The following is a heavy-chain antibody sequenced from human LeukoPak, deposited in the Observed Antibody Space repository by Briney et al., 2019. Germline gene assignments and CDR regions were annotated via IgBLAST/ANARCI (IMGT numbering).Heavy chain of an antibody. J-gene: IGHJ2*01. CDR3: ARGGADSSSWYQGWYFDL. CDR1: GGSISSYY. CDR2: IYTSGST. D-gene: IGHD6-13*01. V-gene: IGHV4-4*07. Sequence: PSETLSLTCTVSGGSISSYYWSWIRQPAGKGLEWIGRIYTSGSTNYNPSLKSRVTMSVDTSKNQFSLKLSSVTAADTAVYYCARGGADSSSWYQGWYFDLWGRGTLVTVSS.